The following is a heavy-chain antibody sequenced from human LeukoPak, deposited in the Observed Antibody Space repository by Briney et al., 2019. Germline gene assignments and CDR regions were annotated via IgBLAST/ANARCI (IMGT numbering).Heavy chain of an antibody. CDR3: ARGTLIGSTWVFDY. D-gene: IGHD6-13*01. CDR2: INPNSGGT. Sequence: VASVKVSCKASGYTFTGYYMQWVRQAPGQGLEWMGWINPNSGGTKYAQKFQGRVTMTRDTSISTAYMELSRPISDDTAVYYCARGTLIGSTWVFDYWGQGTLVTVSS. CDR1: GYTFTGYY. V-gene: IGHV1-2*02. J-gene: IGHJ4*02.